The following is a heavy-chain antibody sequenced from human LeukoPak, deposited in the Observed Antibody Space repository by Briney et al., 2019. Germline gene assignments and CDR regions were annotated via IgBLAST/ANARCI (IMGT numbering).Heavy chain of an antibody. CDR1: GFTFSTYA. V-gene: IGHV3-23*01. J-gene: IGHJ4*02. CDR3: AKDGSGSYYLPYSSFDY. Sequence: GGSLRLSCVASGFTFSTYAMSWVRQAPGKGLEWVSAISGTGGTTHYADSVKGRFTISRDNSKNTLYLQMKSLRAEDTAVYYCAKDGSGSYYLPYSSFDYWGQGTLVTVSS. D-gene: IGHD3-10*01. CDR2: ISGTGGTT.